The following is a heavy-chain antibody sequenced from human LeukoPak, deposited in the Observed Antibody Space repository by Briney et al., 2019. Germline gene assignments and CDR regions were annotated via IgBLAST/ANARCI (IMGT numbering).Heavy chain of an antibody. Sequence: PSETLSLTCAVSGASISSSNYYWGWIRQPPGKGLEWIGIISYNGTTYYNPSLKRRVTISVDTSKNQFSLRLSSVTAADTAVYYCAGNPGAYYYYDYMGVWGKGTTVTISS. CDR3: AGNPGAYYYYDYMGV. D-gene: IGHD1-14*01. CDR1: GASISSSNYY. J-gene: IGHJ6*03. CDR2: ISYNGTT. V-gene: IGHV4-39*07.